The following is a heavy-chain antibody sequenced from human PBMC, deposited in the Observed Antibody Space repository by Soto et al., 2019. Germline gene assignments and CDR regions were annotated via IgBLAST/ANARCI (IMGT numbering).Heavy chain of an antibody. Sequence: ASVKVSCXASTFTFTSSAVQWVRQARGQRLEWIGWIVVGSGNTKYAQNFQERVTITRDMSSGTAYLELSSLRSEDTAVYYCATHREGAXYYFDYWGQGTLVTVSS. V-gene: IGHV1-58*01. CDR3: ATHREGAXYYFDY. CDR2: IVVGSGNT. J-gene: IGHJ4*02. D-gene: IGHD1-26*01. CDR1: TFTFTSSA.